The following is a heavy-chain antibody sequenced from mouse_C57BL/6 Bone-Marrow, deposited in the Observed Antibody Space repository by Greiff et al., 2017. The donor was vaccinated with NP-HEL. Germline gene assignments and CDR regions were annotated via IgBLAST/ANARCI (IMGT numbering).Heavy chain of an antibody. J-gene: IGHJ2*01. CDR3: ARLNGYYVDFDY. D-gene: IGHD2-3*01. V-gene: IGHV1-55*01. CDR1: GYTFTSYW. Sequence: QVQLKQPGAELVKPGASVKMSCKASGYTFTSYWITWVKQRPGQGLEWIGDIYPGSGSTNYNEKFKSKATLTVDTSSSTAYMQLSSLTSEDSAVYYCARLNGYYVDFDYWGQGTTLTVSS. CDR2: IYPGSGST.